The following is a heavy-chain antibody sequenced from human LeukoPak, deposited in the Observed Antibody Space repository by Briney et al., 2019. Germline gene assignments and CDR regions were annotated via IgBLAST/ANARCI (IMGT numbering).Heavy chain of an antibody. J-gene: IGHJ4*02. D-gene: IGHD5-12*01. V-gene: IGHV4-39*01. CDR3: ARHYEHFDY. Sequence: PSETLSLTCTVSGGSISSSSHYWGWIRQPPGKGLEWIGSIYYSGSTYYNPSLKSRVTISVDTSKNQFSLKLSSVTAADTAVYYCARHYEHFDYWGQGTLVTVSS. CDR2: IYYSGST. CDR1: GGSISSSSHY.